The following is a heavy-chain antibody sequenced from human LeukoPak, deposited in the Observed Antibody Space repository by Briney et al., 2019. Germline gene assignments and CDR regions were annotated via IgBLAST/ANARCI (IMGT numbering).Heavy chain of an antibody. J-gene: IGHJ4*02. D-gene: IGHD3-10*01. CDR1: GFTFSSYG. V-gene: IGHV3-30*03. CDR2: ISYDGSNK. CDR3: ARASFGDYLDY. Sequence: GGSLRLSCAASGFTFSSYGMHWVRQAPGKGLEWVAVISYDGSNKYFADSVKGRFTISRDNSKNTLYLQMNSLRAEDTAVYYCARASFGDYLDYWGQGTLVTVSS.